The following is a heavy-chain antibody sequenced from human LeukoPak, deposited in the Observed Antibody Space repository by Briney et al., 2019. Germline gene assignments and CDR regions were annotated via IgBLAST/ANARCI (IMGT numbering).Heavy chain of an antibody. Sequence: GGSLRLSCAASGFTFSSYGMHWVRQAPGKGLEWVSGISDSGFSTYYADSVKGRFTISRDNSKNTLYLQMNSLRAEDTAVYYCAKEYDFWSGYPPLDYWGQGTLVTVSS. CDR1: GFTFSSYG. V-gene: IGHV3-23*01. D-gene: IGHD3-3*01. J-gene: IGHJ4*02. CDR2: ISDSGFST. CDR3: AKEYDFWSGYPPLDY.